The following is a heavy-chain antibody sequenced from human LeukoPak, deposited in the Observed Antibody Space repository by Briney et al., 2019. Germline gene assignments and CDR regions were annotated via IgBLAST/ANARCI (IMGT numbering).Heavy chain of an antibody. CDR3: ARRDDYGDY. CDR2: INHSGST. D-gene: IGHD2-21*01. Sequence: SETLSLTCAVYGGSFSGYYWSWIRQPPGKGLEWIGEINHSGSTNYNPSLKSRVTISVDTSKNQFSLKLSSATAADTAVYYCARRDDYGDYWGQGTLVTVSS. J-gene: IGHJ4*02. CDR1: GGSFSGYY. V-gene: IGHV4-34*01.